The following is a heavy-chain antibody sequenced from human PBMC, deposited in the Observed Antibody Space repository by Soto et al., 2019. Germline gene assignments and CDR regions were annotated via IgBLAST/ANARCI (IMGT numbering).Heavy chain of an antibody. CDR3: TRDSLNMITFGGVIAD. D-gene: IGHD3-16*02. J-gene: IGHJ4*02. Sequence: GGSLRLSCTASGFTFGDYAMSWFRQAPGKGLERVGFIRSKAYGGTTEYAASVKGRFTISRDDSKSIAYLQMNSLKTEDTAVYYCTRDSLNMITFGGVIADWGQGTLVTVSS. V-gene: IGHV3-49*03. CDR1: GFTFGDYA. CDR2: IRSKAYGGTT.